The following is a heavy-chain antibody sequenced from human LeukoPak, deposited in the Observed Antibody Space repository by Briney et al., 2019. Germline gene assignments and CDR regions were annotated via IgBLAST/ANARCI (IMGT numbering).Heavy chain of an antibody. V-gene: IGHV1-8*01. CDR3: ARGRGITMLVVVSNNWFDP. Sequence: ASVKVSCKASGYTFTSYDINWVRQATGQGLEWMGWMNPNSGNTGYAQKFQGRVTMTRNTSISTAYMELSSLRSEDTAVYYCARGRGITMLVVVSNNWFDPWGQGTLVTVSS. D-gene: IGHD3-22*01. CDR2: MNPNSGNT. J-gene: IGHJ5*02. CDR1: GYTFTSYD.